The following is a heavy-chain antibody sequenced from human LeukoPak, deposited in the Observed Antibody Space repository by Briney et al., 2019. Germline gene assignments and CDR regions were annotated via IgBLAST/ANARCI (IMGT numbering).Heavy chain of an antibody. CDR3: ARVSNIGRGWSPDY. J-gene: IGHJ4*02. CDR1: GGSISSYY. D-gene: IGHD6-19*01. V-gene: IGHV4-59*01. Sequence: PSETLSLTCTVSGGSISSYYWSWIRQPPGKGLEWIGYIYYSGSTNYNPSLKSRVTISVDTSKNQFSLKLSSVTAADTAVYYCARVSNIGRGWSPDYWGQGTLVTVSS. CDR2: IYYSGST.